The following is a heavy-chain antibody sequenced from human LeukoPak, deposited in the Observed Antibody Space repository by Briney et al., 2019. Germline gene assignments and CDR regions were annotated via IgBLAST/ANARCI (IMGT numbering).Heavy chain of an antibody. Sequence: PGGSLRLSCAASGFTFSSYAMHWVRQAPGKGLEWVAVISYDGSNKYYADSVKGRFTISRDNSKNTLYLQMNSLRAEDTAVYYCARDRVVRGVIRLYGMDVWGQGTLVTVSS. CDR3: ARDRVVRGVIRLYGMDV. V-gene: IGHV3-30-3*01. J-gene: IGHJ6*02. D-gene: IGHD3-10*01. CDR1: GFTFSSYA. CDR2: ISYDGSNK.